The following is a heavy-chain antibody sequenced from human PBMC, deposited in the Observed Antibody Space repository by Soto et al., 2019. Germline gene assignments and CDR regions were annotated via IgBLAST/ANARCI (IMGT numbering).Heavy chain of an antibody. Sequence: SVNGSCNASAGTFSSYTISWVRQAPGQGLEWMGRIIPILGIANYAQKFQGRVTITADKSTSTAYMELSSLRSEDTAVYYCAHSSATTYYYYYYMDVWGKGTAVTVS. CDR1: AGTFSSYT. J-gene: IGHJ6*03. CDR3: AHSSATTYYYYYYMDV. CDR2: IIPILGIA. V-gene: IGHV1-69*02. D-gene: IGHD1-1*01.